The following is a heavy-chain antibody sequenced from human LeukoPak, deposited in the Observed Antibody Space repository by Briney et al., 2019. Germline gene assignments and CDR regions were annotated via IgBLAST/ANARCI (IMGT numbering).Heavy chain of an antibody. V-gene: IGHV4-39*01. CDR2: IYDSGST. Sequence: SETLSLTCTVSGGSIRSSYYYWGWIRQPPGKGLEWIGSIYDSGSTYYNPSLKSRVTISVDTSKNQFSLKLSSVTAADTAVYYCARRGVVQAFDIWGQGTMVTVSS. J-gene: IGHJ3*02. D-gene: IGHD2-15*01. CDR1: GGSIRSSYYY. CDR3: ARRGVVQAFDI.